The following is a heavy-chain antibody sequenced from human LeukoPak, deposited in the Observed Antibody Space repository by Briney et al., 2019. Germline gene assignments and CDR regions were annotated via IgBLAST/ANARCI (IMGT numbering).Heavy chain of an antibody. Sequence: ASVKVSCKASGDPFISYAISWVRQAPGQGLEWMGGIIPIFGTAKYAQKFQGRVTITTDESTSTAYMELSSLRSEDTAVYYCARGPQMVYYHYFYMDVWGKGTTVTVSS. D-gene: IGHD5-24*01. CDR2: IIPIFGTA. CDR1: GDPFISYA. V-gene: IGHV1-69*05. J-gene: IGHJ6*03. CDR3: ARGPQMVYYHYFYMDV.